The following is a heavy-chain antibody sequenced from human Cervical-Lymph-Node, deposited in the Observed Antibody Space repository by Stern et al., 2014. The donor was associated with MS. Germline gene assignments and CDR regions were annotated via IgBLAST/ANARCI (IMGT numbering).Heavy chain of an antibody. CDR2: INPNSGGT. Sequence: QVQLVQSGAEVRKPGASVKVSCRASGYALTDYHIHWVRQAPGQGLAWMGRINPNSGGTNSAQKFQGRVTMTSDTSISTAYMDLSSLRSDDTAVYFCARVLPGDPPDYYYYYGLDVWGQGTTVTVSS. J-gene: IGHJ6*02. V-gene: IGHV1-2*06. CDR3: ARVLPGDPPDYYYYYGLDV. CDR1: GYALTDYH. D-gene: IGHD2-15*01.